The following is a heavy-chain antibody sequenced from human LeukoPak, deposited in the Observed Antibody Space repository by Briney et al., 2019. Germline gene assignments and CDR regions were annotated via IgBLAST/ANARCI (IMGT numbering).Heavy chain of an antibody. J-gene: IGHJ3*02. CDR3: AKGGAAMTDTPHGDMVTTTLDGFDI. D-gene: IGHD2-21*02. V-gene: IGHV3-23*01. Sequence: GGSLRLSCVASGFAFSAYALSWVRHTPGKGLEWVSTVSGSGGRTFYADSVKVRFTISRDNSKKTVSLQMNSLRVDDTAVYYCAKGGAAMTDTPHGDMVTTTLDGFDIWGQGSMVTVSS. CDR2: VSGSGGRT. CDR1: GFAFSAYA.